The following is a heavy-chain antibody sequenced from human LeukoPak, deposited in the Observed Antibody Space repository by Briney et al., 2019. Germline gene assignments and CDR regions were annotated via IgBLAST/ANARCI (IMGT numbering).Heavy chain of an antibody. CDR1: GYSFTSYL. Sequence: GESLKISCKCSGYSFTSYLIGWVRQLPGKVLEWMGIIYPGDSDTRYSPSFQGQVTISADKSISTAYLQWSSLKASDTDMYYCARQYYYDSSGYYASARYFDYWGQGTLVTVSS. J-gene: IGHJ4*02. CDR3: ARQYYYDSSGYYASARYFDY. CDR2: IYPGDSDT. V-gene: IGHV5-51*01. D-gene: IGHD3-22*01.